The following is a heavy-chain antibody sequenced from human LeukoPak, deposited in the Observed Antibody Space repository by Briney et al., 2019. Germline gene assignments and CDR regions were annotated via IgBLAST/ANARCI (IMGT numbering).Heavy chain of an antibody. V-gene: IGHV4-31*03. J-gene: IGHJ5*02. Sequence: PSQTLSLTCTVSGGSISSGGYYWSWIRQHPGKGLEWIGYIYYSGSTYYNPSLKSRVTISVDTSKNQFSLKLSSVTAADTAVYYCARDSKGYGGNYNWFDPWGQGTPVTVSS. D-gene: IGHD4-23*01. CDR3: ARDSKGYGGNYNWFDP. CDR1: GGSISSGGYY. CDR2: IYYSGST.